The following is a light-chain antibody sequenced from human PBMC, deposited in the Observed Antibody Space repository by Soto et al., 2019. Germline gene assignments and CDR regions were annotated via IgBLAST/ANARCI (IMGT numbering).Light chain of an antibody. CDR1: SSNIGTGFH. V-gene: IGLV1-40*01. Sequence: QAVLTQPPSVSGAPGQRVTISCTGSSSNIGTGFHVHWYQQLPGTAPKLLIYGNTNRPSGVPDRFSGSKSGTSASLAITGLQAEDEADYYCHSYDSNLSGSVFGGGTQLTVL. CDR3: HSYDSNLSGSV. CDR2: GNT. J-gene: IGLJ2*01.